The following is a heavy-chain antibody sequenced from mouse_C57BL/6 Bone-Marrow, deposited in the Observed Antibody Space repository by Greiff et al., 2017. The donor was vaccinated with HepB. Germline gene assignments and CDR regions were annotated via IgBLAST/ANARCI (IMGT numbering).Heavy chain of an antibody. V-gene: IGHV14-2*01. CDR1: GFNIKDYY. J-gene: IGHJ3*01. Sequence: EVQLQQSGAELVKPGASVKLSCTASGFNIKDYYMHWVKQRTEQGLEWIGRIDPEDGETKYAPKFQGKATITADKSSNTAYRQLSSLTSEDTAVYYCAREGGGWLLRAWFAYWGQGTLVTVSA. CDR3: AREGGGWLLRAWFAY. D-gene: IGHD2-3*01. CDR2: IDPEDGET.